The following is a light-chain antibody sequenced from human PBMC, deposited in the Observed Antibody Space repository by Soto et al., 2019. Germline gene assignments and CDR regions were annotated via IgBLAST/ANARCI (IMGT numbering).Light chain of an antibody. CDR1: QSVXYSSNNKNY. CDR2: WAS. J-gene: IGKJ4*01. CDR3: QQYIRWPLT. Sequence: DIVMTQSPDSLAVSLGERATIHCKSSQSVXYSSNNKNYLAWYQQKPGQPPKLIIYWASTRESGVPDRFSGSGSGADFTLTISSLQAEDYAVYFCQQYIRWPLTFGGGTKVDIK. V-gene: IGKV4-1*01.